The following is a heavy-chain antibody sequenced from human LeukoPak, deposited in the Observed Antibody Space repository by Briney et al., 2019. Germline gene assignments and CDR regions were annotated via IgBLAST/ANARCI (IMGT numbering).Heavy chain of an antibody. CDR1: GYTFTDYY. CDR2: INPNSGGT. Sequence: ATVKVSCKASGYTFTDYYIHWVRQAPGQGLEWMGRINPNSGGTNYAQKFQGRVTMTRDTSISTAYMELRRLRSDDTAVYYCARDFERPDYWGQGTLVTVSS. CDR3: ARDFERPDY. V-gene: IGHV1-2*06. J-gene: IGHJ4*02.